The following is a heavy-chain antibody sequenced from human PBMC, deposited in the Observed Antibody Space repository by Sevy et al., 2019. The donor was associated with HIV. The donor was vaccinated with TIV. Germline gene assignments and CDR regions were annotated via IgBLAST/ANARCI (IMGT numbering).Heavy chain of an antibody. Sequence: GGSLRLSCAASGFTFSSYGMHWVRQAPGKGLEWVAVIWYDGSNKYYADSVKGRFTISRDNSKNTLYLQMNSLRAEDTAVYYCARDRGGGYYFSAFDIWGQGTMVTVSS. J-gene: IGHJ3*02. CDR3: ARDRGGGYYFSAFDI. D-gene: IGHD3-22*01. CDR2: IWYDGSNK. CDR1: GFTFSSYG. V-gene: IGHV3-33*01.